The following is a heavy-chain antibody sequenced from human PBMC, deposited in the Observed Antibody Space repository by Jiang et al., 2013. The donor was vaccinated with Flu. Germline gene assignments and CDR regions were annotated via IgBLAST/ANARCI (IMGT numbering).Heavy chain of an antibody. CDR1: GGTFSSYA. CDR2: IIPILGIA. D-gene: IGHD2-15*01. CDR3: ARAHCSGGSCYSTNYYAFDI. Sequence: SGGTFSSYAISWVRQAPGQGLEWMGRIIPILGIANYAQKFQGRVTITADKSTSTAYMELSSLRSEDTAVYYCARAHCSGGSCYSTNYYAFDIWGQGTMVTVSS. J-gene: IGHJ3*02. V-gene: IGHV1-69*04.